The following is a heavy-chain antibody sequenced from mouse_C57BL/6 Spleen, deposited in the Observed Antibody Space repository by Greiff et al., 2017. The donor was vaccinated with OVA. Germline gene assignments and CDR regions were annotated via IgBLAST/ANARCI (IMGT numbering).Heavy chain of an antibody. CDR3: ARSSSRVAY. CDR2: IYPRDGST. CDR1: GYTFTSYD. J-gene: IGHJ3*01. D-gene: IGHD1-1*01. V-gene: IGHV1-85*01. Sequence: VQLQQSGPELVKPGASVKLSCKASGYTFTSYDINWVKQRPGQGLEWIGWIYPRDGSTKYNAKFKGKATLTVDSSSRAAYMELISLTSEDSAVYFCARSSSRVAYWGQGTLVTVSA.